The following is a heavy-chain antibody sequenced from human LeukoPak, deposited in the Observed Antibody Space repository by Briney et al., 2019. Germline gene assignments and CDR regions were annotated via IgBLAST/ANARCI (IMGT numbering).Heavy chain of an antibody. Sequence: SETLSLTCTVSGGSISSYYWSWIRQPPGKGLEWIGYIYYSGSTNCNPSLKSRVTISVDTSKNQFSLKLSSVTAADTAVYYCARGVSVATDMAADFWGQGPLVTVSS. CDR2: IYYSGST. CDR1: GGSISSYY. CDR3: ARGVSVATDMAADF. D-gene: IGHD5-18*01. V-gene: IGHV4-59*12. J-gene: IGHJ4*02.